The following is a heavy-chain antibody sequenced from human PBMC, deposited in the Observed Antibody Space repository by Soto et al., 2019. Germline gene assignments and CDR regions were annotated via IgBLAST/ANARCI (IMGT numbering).Heavy chain of an antibody. CDR3: ATHEGEAAVPVGRGWFDP. CDR1: GGSIISTTHY. CDR2: IYYSGSS. D-gene: IGHD6-13*01. J-gene: IGHJ5*02. V-gene: IGHV4-39*01. Sequence: SETLSLTCTVSGGSIISTTHYWGWIRQPPGKGLEWIGSIYYSGSSYYNPSLKSRVTISVDTSKNQFSLKLSSVTAADTTVYYCATHEGEAAVPVGRGWFDPWGQGTLVTVSS.